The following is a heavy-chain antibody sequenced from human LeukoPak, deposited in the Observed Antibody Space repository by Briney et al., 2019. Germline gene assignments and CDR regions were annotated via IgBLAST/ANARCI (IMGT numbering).Heavy chain of an antibody. CDR2: ISGSSSTK. V-gene: IGHV3-48*01. J-gene: IGHJ4*02. D-gene: IGHD3-9*01. Sequence: GGSLRLSCAASGFTFSSYDMDWVRQAPGKGLEWVSYISGSSSTKYYADSVKGRFFISRDNAKNSLWLQMNSLRAEDTAVYYCARDRGSYYDILTGYSASGDFDYWGQGTLVTVSS. CDR3: ARDRGSYYDILTGYSASGDFDY. CDR1: GFTFSSYD.